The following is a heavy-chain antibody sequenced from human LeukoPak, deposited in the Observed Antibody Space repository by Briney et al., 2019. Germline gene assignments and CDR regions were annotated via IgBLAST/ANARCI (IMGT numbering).Heavy chain of an antibody. J-gene: IGHJ4*02. V-gene: IGHV3-30*03. CDR2: ISYDGSNK. CDR1: GFTFSSYG. D-gene: IGHD6-19*01. CDR3: ARGRGFYSSAQAFDY. Sequence: PGGSLRLSCAASGFTFSSYGMHWVRQAPGKGLEWVAVISYDGSNKYYADSVKGRFTISRDNSKNTLYLQMNSLRAEDTAVYYCARGRGFYSSAQAFDYWGQGTLVTVSS.